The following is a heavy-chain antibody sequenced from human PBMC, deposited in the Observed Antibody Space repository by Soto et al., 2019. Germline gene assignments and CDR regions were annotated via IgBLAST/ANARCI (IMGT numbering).Heavy chain of an antibody. D-gene: IGHD2-21*02. J-gene: IGHJ4*02. V-gene: IGHV2-5*02. CDR1: GFSFSTSRVG. Sequence: QITLKESGPTLVKPTQTLTLTCTFSGFSFSTSRVGVGWIRQPPGKALEWLALIYWDDDKRYSPSLKTRLTITKDTSKNQVVLTMTNTDPVDTATYYCAHTSGGGNSACFDYWGQGTLVTVSS. CDR3: AHTSGGGNSACFDY. CDR2: IYWDDDK.